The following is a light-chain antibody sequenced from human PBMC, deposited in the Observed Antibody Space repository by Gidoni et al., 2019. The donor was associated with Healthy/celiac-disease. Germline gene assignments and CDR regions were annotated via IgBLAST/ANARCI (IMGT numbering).Light chain of an antibody. CDR1: QGISSA. Sequence: AIQLTQSPSSLSASVRDRVTITCRASQGISSALAWYQQKPGKPPKLLIYDASTLESGVPSRFSGSGSGTDFTLTISSLQPEDFATYYCQQFNSYPLTFGGXTKVEIK. J-gene: IGKJ4*01. CDR2: DAS. CDR3: QQFNSYPLT. V-gene: IGKV1-13*02.